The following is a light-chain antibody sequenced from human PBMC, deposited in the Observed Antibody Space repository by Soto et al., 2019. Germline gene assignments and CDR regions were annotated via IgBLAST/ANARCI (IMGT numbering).Light chain of an antibody. CDR2: GAS. V-gene: IGKV3-20*01. CDR1: QSVSSSY. J-gene: IGKJ1*01. CDR3: QQYGSSPET. Sequence: VLTQYQSTLSLSPWERSTLSCRVSQSVSSSYLAWYQQKPGQAPRLLIYGASSRATGIPDRFSGSGSGTDFTLTISRLEPEDFAVYYCQQYGSSPETFGQGTKVDIK.